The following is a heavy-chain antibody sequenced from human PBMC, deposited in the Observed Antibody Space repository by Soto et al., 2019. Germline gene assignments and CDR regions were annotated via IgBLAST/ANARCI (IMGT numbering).Heavy chain of an antibody. CDR1: GFTFSSYA. CDR3: AEDEKRGHYYFDY. V-gene: IGHV3-23*01. Sequence: EVQLLESGGGLVQPGGSLRLSCAASGFTFSSYAMSWVRQAPGKGLEWVSAISGSGGSTYYADSVKGRFTISRDNSKNTLYLQMNSLRAEDTAVYYCAEDEKRGHYYFDYWGQGTLVTVSS. CDR2: ISGSGGST. D-gene: IGHD3-16*01. J-gene: IGHJ4*02.